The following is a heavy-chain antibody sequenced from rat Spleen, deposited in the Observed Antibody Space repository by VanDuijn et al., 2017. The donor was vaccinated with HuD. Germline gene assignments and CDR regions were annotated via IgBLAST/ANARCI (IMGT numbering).Heavy chain of an antibody. Sequence: QVQLKESGPGLVQPSQTLSLTCTVAGFSLTSYNVHWVRQPPGKGLEWMGVIWNTGGTRYNSALKSRLSISKDTSKGQVFLKMNSLQTEDTATYYCAREDFLDYWGQGVMVTVSS. CDR2: IWNTGGT. CDR1: GFSLTSYN. J-gene: IGHJ2*01. V-gene: IGHV2-41*01. CDR3: AREDFLDY.